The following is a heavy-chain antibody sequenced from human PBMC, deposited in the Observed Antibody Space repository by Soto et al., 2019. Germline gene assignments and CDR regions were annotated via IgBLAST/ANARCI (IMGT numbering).Heavy chain of an antibody. CDR2: ISTYSGDT. D-gene: IGHD5-12*01. CDR1: GYTFFTYD. J-gene: IGHJ5*02. CDR3: ARHRGPTTSENWFDP. Sequence: QVNLVQSGVEVKTPGASVKVSCQASGYTFFTYDISWVRQAPGQGLEWMGWISTYSGDTKYAQKFQGRVTMTTDTSTTTAYLELRSLRSDDTAVYYCARHRGPTTSENWFDPWGQGTLVTVSS. V-gene: IGHV1-18*01.